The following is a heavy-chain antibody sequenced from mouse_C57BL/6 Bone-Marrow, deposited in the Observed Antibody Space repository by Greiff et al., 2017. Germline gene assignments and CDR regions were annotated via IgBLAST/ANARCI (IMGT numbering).Heavy chain of an antibody. CDR1: GYTFTDYY. D-gene: IGHD1-1*01. CDR2: IYPGSGNT. CDR3: ARSPYYYGSSLWFAY. Sequence: QVQLQQSGAELVRPGASVKLSCKASGYTFTDYYINWVKQRPGQGLEWIARIYPGSGNTYYNEKFKGKATLTAEKSSSTAYMQLSSLTSEDSAVYFCARSPYYYGSSLWFAYWGQGTLVTVSA. V-gene: IGHV1-76*01. J-gene: IGHJ3*01.